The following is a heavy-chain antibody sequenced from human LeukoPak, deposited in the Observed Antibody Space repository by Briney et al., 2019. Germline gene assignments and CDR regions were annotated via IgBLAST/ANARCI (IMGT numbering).Heavy chain of an antibody. CDR1: GFTVSSNY. CDR2: IYSGGST. V-gene: IGHV3-53*01. Sequence: GGSLRLSCAASGFTVSSNYMSWVRQAPGKGLEWVSVIYSGGSTYYADSVKGRFTISRDNSKNTLYLQMNSLRAEDTAVYYCARVPVTPGPLYYYYYGMDVWGQGTTVTVSS. J-gene: IGHJ6*02. CDR3: ARVPVTPGPLYYYYYGMDV. D-gene: IGHD4-17*01.